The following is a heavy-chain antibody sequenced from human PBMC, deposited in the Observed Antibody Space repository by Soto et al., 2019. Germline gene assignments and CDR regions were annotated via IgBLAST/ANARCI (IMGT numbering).Heavy chain of an antibody. Sequence: SGPTLVNPPQTLTLTCTLSGCSLNTGAMCVTWILQAPGKALEWLALITWDDDDYYSGSLKNTLTISKDTSKNQVVLTMTNMDPVDTATYYCARIHYRGVGPILTFPHYYIDFWGQGSLVTVSS. V-gene: IGHV2-70*01. CDR3: ARIHYRGVGPILTFPHYYIDF. D-gene: IGHD2-21*01. CDR1: GCSLNTGAMC. CDR2: ITWDDDD. J-gene: IGHJ4*01.